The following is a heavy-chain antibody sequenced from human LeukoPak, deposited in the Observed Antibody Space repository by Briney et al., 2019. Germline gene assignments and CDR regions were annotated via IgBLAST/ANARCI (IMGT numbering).Heavy chain of an antibody. V-gene: IGHV4-34*01. CDR1: GGSFSGYY. Sequence: SETLSLTCAVYGGSFSGYYWSWIRQPPGKGLEWIGEINHSGSTNYNPSLKSRVTIPVDTSKNQFSLKLSSVTAADTAVYYCARGRYSGSYRPYCFDYWGQGTLVTVSS. J-gene: IGHJ4*02. D-gene: IGHD1-26*01. CDR2: INHSGST. CDR3: ARGRYSGSYRPYCFDY.